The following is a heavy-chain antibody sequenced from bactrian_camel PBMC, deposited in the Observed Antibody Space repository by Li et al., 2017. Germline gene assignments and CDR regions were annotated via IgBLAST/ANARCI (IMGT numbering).Heavy chain of an antibody. D-gene: IGHD6*01. Sequence: HVQLVESGGGSVQAGGSLRLSCTGSEDLSTWYCMGWFRQVPGNEREEVAFIAGHLNITYADSVKGRFTISQDNAKNTLYLQMNSLKPEDTAMYYCAAFPAARTYGGPQRCADFGYWARGPRSPSP. CDR2: IAGHLNI. CDR3: AAFPAARTYGGPQRCADFGY. CDR1: EDLSTWYC. V-gene: IGHV3S53*01. J-gene: IGHJ6*01.